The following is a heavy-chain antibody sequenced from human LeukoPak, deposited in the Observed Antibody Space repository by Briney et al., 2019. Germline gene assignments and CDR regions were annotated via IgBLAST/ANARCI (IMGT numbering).Heavy chain of an antibody. CDR3: ATLGYCGGDCSVWFDP. V-gene: IGHV1-69*02. CDR2: IIPILGIA. Sequence: ASVKVSCKASGGTFSSYTISWVRQAPGQGLEWMGRIIPILGIANYAQKFQGRVTITADKSTRTAYMELSSLRSEDTAVYYCATLGYCGGDCSVWFDPWGQGTLVTVSS. D-gene: IGHD2-21*01. CDR1: GGTFSSYT. J-gene: IGHJ5*02.